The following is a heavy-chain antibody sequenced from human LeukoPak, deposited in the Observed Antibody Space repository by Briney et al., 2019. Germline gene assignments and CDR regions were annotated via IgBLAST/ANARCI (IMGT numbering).Heavy chain of an antibody. V-gene: IGHV3-23*01. CDR1: GFTFSTSA. J-gene: IGHJ4*02. D-gene: IGHD1-1*01. CDR2: IDNSGGRT. CDR3: AKGTTDFDY. Sequence: GGSLRLSCAASGFTFSTSAMNWVRQAPGEGLGWVSTIDNSGGRTYYADSVKGRFTISRDNSKHTLYLQMNSLSVEDTALYYCAKGTTDFDYWGQGTRVIVSS.